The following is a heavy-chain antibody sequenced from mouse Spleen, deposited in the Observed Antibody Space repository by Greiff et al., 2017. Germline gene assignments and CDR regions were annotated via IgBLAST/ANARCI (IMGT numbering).Heavy chain of an antibody. V-gene: IGHV5-9-2*01. D-gene: IGHD2-12*01. CDR2: ISGGGSYT. Sequence: EVNVVESGGGLVKPGGSLKLSCAASGFTFSSYGMSWVRQTPEKRLEWVATISGGGSYTYYPDSVKGRFTISRDNAKNNLYLQMSSLRSEDTALYYCARYDRYFDYWGQGTTLTVSS. CDR1: GFTFSSYG. J-gene: IGHJ2*01. CDR3: ARYDRYFDY.